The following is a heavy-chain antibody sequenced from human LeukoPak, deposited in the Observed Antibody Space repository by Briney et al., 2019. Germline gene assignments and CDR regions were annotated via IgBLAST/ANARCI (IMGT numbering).Heavy chain of an antibody. CDR3: AGHSIPYSTSSPTDY. D-gene: IGHD6-6*01. Sequence: SETLSLTCTVSGGSITSCHGSWIRQPPGKGLEWIGYIYYTGSTNYNPSLKSRVTISVDMSKNQFSLKLSSVTAADTAVYYCAGHSIPYSTSSPTDYWRQGTLVTVSS. CDR2: IYYTGST. V-gene: IGHV4-59*08. J-gene: IGHJ4*02. CDR1: GGSITSCH.